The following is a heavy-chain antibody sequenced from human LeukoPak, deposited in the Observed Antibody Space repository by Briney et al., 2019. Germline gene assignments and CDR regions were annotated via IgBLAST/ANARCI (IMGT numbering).Heavy chain of an antibody. Sequence: GGSLRLSCAASGFTFSSYAMSWVRQAPGKGLEWVSAISGSGGSTYYADSVKGRFTTSRDNSKSTLYLQMNSLKAEDTAVYFCATTEYYSHTRDFDYWGQGTLVAVSS. D-gene: IGHD3-22*01. CDR1: GFTFSSYA. CDR2: ISGSGGST. J-gene: IGHJ4*02. CDR3: ATTEYYSHTRDFDY. V-gene: IGHV3-23*01.